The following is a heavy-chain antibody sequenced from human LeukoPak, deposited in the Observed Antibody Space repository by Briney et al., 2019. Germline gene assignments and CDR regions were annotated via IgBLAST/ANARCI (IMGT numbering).Heavy chain of an antibody. CDR3: ASDIYDSSGYLYFNL. D-gene: IGHD3-22*01. Sequence: PGGSLRLSCAASGFTFSSYEMNWVRQAPGKGLEWVSYISSSGSTIYYADSVKGRFNTSRDNAKNSLYLQMNSLRAEDTAVYYCASDIYDSSGYLYFNLWGRGTLVTVSS. V-gene: IGHV3-48*03. CDR2: ISSSGSTI. J-gene: IGHJ2*01. CDR1: GFTFSSYE.